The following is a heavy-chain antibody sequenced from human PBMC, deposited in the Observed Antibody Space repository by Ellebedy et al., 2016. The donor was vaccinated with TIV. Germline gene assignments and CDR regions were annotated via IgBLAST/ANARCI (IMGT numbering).Heavy chain of an antibody. CDR2: IHSDGRTT. Sequence: GGSLRLSXAASGFSFSDYSMHWVRQAPGKGLVWVSRIHSDGRTTSYADSVKGRFTISRDSAKNMLYLQMNSLRPEDTAVYYCAAARWEFLGWGQGTLVTVSS. CDR3: AAARWEFLG. J-gene: IGHJ4*02. V-gene: IGHV3-74*01. CDR1: GFSFSDYS. D-gene: IGHD1-26*01.